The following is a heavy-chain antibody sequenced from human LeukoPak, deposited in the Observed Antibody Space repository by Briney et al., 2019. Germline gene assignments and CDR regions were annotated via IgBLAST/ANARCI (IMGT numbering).Heavy chain of an antibody. V-gene: IGHV3-48*01. CDR2: ISSSSSTI. CDR1: GFTFSSYS. J-gene: IGHJ4*02. D-gene: IGHD3-3*01. Sequence: GGSLRLSCAASGFTFSSYSMNWVRQAPGKGLEWVSYISSSSSTIYYANSVKGRFTISRDNAKNSLYLQMNGLRAEDTAVYYCARGFGVVIIWGQGTLVTVSS. CDR3: ARGFGVVII.